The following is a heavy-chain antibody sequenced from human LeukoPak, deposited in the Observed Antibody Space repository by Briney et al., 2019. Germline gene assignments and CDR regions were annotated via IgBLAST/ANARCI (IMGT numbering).Heavy chain of an antibody. V-gene: IGHV4-38-2*02. CDR1: GYSISSGYY. CDR2: IYHSGST. Sequence: PSETLSLTCTVSGYSISSGYYWGWIRQPPGKGLEWIGSIYHSGSTYYNPSLKSPVTISVDTSKNQFSLKLSSVTAADTAVYYCARGFVPAARSNWFDPWGQGTLVTVSS. D-gene: IGHD2-2*01. J-gene: IGHJ5*02. CDR3: ARGFVPAARSNWFDP.